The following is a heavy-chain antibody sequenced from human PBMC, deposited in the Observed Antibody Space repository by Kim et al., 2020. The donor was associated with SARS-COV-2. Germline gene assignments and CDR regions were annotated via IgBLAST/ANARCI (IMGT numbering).Heavy chain of an antibody. CDR1: GGTFSSYA. J-gene: IGHJ6*02. Sequence: SVKVSCKASGGTFSSYAISWVRQAPGQGLEWMGGIIPIFGTANYAQKFQGRVTITADESTSTAYMELSSLRSEDTAVYYCARDPMVYAMHYYYGMDVWGQGTTVTVSS. V-gene: IGHV1-69*13. D-gene: IGHD2-8*01. CDR3: ARDPMVYAMHYYYGMDV. CDR2: IIPIFGTA.